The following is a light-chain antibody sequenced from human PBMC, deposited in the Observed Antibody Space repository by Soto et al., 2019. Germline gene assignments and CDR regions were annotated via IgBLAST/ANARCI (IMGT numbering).Light chain of an antibody. CDR2: DVT. V-gene: IGLV2-11*01. CDR1: SSDVGSYNY. J-gene: IGLJ2*01. CDR3: CSYAGNNILV. Sequence: QLVLTQPRSVSGSPGQSLTISCTGASSDVGSYNYVSWYQQYPGKAPKLLIYDVTQRPSGVPDRFSGSKSGNTASLSISGLQAADEADYYCCSYAGNNILVFGGGTKLTVL.